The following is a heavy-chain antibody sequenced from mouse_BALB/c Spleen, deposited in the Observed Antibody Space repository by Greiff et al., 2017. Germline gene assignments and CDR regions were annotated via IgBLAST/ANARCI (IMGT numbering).Heavy chain of an antibody. CDR3: ARDLWEGDYFDY. D-gene: IGHD4-1*01. V-gene: IGHV2-9*02. CDR1: GFSLTSYG. J-gene: IGHJ2*01. Sequence: VKLVESGPGLVAPSQSLSITCTVSGFSLTSYGVHWVRQPPGKGLEWLGVIWAGGSTNYNSALMSRLSISKDNSKSQVFLKMNSLQTDDTAMYYCARDLWEGDYFDYWGQGTTLTVSS. CDR2: IWAGGST.